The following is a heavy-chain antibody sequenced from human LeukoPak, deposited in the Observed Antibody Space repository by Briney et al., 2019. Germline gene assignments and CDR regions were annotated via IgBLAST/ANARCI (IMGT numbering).Heavy chain of an antibody. CDR1: GGSFSRYY. D-gene: IGHD6-6*01. CDR3: ARDFSSSSTVYYYYYMDV. V-gene: IGHV4-34*01. CDR2: INHRGST. J-gene: IGHJ6*03. Sequence: SDTLSLTCAVNGGSFSRYYWSWIRQPPGKGLEWIGEINHRGSTNYNPSLKSRVTISVDTSKNQFSLKLNSVTAADTAIYYCARDFSSSSTVYYYYYMDVWGKGTTVTVSS.